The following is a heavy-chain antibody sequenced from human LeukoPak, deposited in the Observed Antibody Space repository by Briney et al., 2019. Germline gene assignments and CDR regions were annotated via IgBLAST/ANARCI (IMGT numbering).Heavy chain of an antibody. V-gene: IGHV4-38-2*02. J-gene: IGHJ4*02. Sequence: SDTLSLTCTVSGYTITSGYYCGVSQQPPREVLERIWSIYHSGSTYYNPSLKGRVTISVDTSKNQASLKLSSVTAADTAVYYCASLMVRGQNFDYWGQGTLVTVSS. CDR1: GYTITSGYY. CDR2: IYHSGST. D-gene: IGHD3-10*01. CDR3: ASLMVRGQNFDY.